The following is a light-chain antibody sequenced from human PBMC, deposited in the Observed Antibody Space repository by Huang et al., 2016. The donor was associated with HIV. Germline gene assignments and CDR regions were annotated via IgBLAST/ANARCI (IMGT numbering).Light chain of an antibody. Sequence: DVVMTQSPLSLPVTLGQPASISCRSSQSLLHIDGNTYLLWLQQRPGHSPRRLIYKVSNRDSGVPDRFSGSGSGSDFTLRISRVEPEDVGVYYCMQGTHWPLTFGGGTKVEIK. CDR2: KVS. CDR3: MQGTHWPLT. J-gene: IGKJ4*01. CDR1: QSLLHIDGNTY. V-gene: IGKV2-30*02.